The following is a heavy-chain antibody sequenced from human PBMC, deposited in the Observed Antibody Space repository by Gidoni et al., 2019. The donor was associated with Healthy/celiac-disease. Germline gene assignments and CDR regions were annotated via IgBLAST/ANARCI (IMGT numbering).Heavy chain of an antibody. J-gene: IGHJ4*02. V-gene: IGHV4-38-2*01. CDR2: IYHSGST. D-gene: IGHD4-17*01. CDR3: ARGPLIRWQIDY. CDR1: GYSISSGYS. Sequence: QVQLQESGPGLVKPSETLSLTCAVSGYSISSGYSWGWLRQPPGKGLEWIGSIYHSGSTYYHPSLKSRVTISVDTSKNQFSLKLSSVTAADTAVYYCARGPLIRWQIDYWGQGTLVTVSS.